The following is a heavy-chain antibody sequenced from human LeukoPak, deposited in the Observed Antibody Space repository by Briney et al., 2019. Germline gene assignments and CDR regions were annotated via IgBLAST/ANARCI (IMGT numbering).Heavy chain of an antibody. CDR1: GFTFSSYA. CDR2: ISYDGSNK. V-gene: IGHV3-30-3*01. D-gene: IGHD1-26*01. Sequence: GGSLRLSCAASGFTFSSYAMHWVRQAPGKGLEWVAVISYDGSNKYYADSVKGRFTISRDNSKNTLYLQMNSLRAEDTAVYYCARAGEGGATSHLDIWGQGTMVTVSS. CDR3: ARAGEGGATSHLDI. J-gene: IGHJ3*02.